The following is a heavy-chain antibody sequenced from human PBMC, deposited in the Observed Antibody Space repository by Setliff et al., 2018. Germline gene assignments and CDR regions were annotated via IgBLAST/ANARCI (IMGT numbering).Heavy chain of an antibody. CDR3: ARDRNYEGAYDY. D-gene: IGHD4-4*01. CDR1: GNSFTNCW. Sequence: PGESLKISCKGSGNSFTNCWIGWVRQMPGKGLEWMGIIYPGDSDTRYRPSFQGQVTISVDKSISTAYLQWSSLKASDTAMYYCARDRNYEGAYDYWGQGTLVTVSS. CDR2: IYPGDSDT. J-gene: IGHJ4*02. V-gene: IGHV5-51*01.